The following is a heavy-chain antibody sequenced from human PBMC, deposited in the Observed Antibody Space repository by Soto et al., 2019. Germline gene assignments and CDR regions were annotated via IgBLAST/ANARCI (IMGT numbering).Heavy chain of an antibody. CDR1: GYTFTSYD. V-gene: IGHV1-8*01. Sequence: ASVKVSCKASGYTFTSYDINWVRQATGQGLEWMGWMNPNSGNTGYAQKFQGRVTMTTDTSTSTAYMELRSLRSDDTAVYYCARDLCPVAYFFDYWGQGTLVTVSS. J-gene: IGHJ4*02. D-gene: IGHD2-21*01. CDR3: ARDLCPVAYFFDY. CDR2: MNPNSGNT.